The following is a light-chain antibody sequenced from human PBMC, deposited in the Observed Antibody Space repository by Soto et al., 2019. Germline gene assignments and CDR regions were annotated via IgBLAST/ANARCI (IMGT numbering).Light chain of an antibody. CDR1: QSVSSN. J-gene: IGKJ1*01. CDR2: DAS. CDR3: QQYNNWPAWT. Sequence: EIVMTQSPATLSVSPGERATLSCRASQSVSSNLAWYQQKPGQAPRLLIYDASTGATGIPARFSGSGSGTEFSLTISSLQSEDFAGYYCQQYNNWPAWTFGQETKVDIK. V-gene: IGKV3-15*01.